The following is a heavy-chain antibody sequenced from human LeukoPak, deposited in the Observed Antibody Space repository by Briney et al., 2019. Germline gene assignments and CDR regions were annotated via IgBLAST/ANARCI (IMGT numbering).Heavy chain of an antibody. CDR2: INHSGST. CDR3: ASTYGSGSYSDY. J-gene: IGHJ4*02. V-gene: IGHV4-34*01. CDR1: GGSFSGYY. Sequence: SETLSLTCAVYGGSFSGYYWSWIRQPPGKGLEWIGEINHSGSTNYNPSLKSRVTISVDTSKNQFSLKLSSVAAADTAVYYCASTYGSGSYSDYWGQGTLVTVSS. D-gene: IGHD3-10*01.